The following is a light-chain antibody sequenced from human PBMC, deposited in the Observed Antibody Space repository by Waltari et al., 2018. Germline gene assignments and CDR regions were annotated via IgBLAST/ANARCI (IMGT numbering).Light chain of an antibody. CDR3: ALYMGSGIWV. CDR1: SVSLSPTSY. CDR2: KAN. V-gene: IGLV8-61*01. J-gene: IGLJ3*02. Sequence: QTVVTQDPSSSVSPVGTVTLPFPLSSVSLSPTSYATWYQQTPGQAPRTLVYKANARSSGVPDRFSGSILGNTAALTITGAQADDESDYSCALYMGSGIWVFGGGTRLTVL.